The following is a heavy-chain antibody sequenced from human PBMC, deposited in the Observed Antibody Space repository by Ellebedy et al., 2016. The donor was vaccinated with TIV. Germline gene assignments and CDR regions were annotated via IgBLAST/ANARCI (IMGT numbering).Heavy chain of an antibody. V-gene: IGHV1-3*01. CDR3: ARDPLGYCSGGSCSNNWFDP. CDR2: INVADANT. J-gene: IGHJ5*02. D-gene: IGHD2-15*01. CDR1: GYTFTTYA. Sequence: AASVKVSCKASGYTFTTYAIHWVRQAPGQSLEWMGWINVADANTKYSQKFQGRVTFTRDTSANTAYMHLRSLRSEDSAVYYCARDPLGYCSGGSCSNNWFDPWGQGTLVTVSS.